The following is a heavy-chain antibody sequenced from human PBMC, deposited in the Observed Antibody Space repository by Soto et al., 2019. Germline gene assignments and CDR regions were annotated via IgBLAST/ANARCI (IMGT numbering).Heavy chain of an antibody. CDR2: IIPMFGTT. CDR1: GGTFSRHA. Sequence: QVQLVQSGSEVKMPGSSVKVSCKTSGGTFSRHAINWVRQAPGQGLEWMGGIIPMFGTTNYAQKFKGRVTISADESTSTAYMELSSLRSEDAAVYYCARAAIHGSSWDCWFDPWGQGTLVTVSS. D-gene: IGHD6-13*01. CDR3: ARAAIHGSSWDCWFDP. V-gene: IGHV1-69*01. J-gene: IGHJ5*02.